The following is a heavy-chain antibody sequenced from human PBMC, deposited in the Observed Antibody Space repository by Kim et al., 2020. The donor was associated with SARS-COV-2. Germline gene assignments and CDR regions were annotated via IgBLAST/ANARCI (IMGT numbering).Heavy chain of an antibody. D-gene: IGHD1-26*01. V-gene: IGHV4-39*01. CDR2: IYYSGST. CDR3: ARHGGVGATTGYYYGMDV. J-gene: IGHJ6*02. CDR1: GGSISSSSYY. Sequence: SETLSLTCTVSGGSISSSSYYWGWIRQPPGKGLEWIGSIYYSGSTYYNPSLKSRVTISVDTSKNQFSLKLSSVTAADTAVYYCARHGGVGATTGYYYGMDVWGQGTTVTVSS.